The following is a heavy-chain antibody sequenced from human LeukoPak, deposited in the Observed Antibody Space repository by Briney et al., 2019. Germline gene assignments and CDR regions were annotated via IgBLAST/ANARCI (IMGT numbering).Heavy chain of an antibody. J-gene: IGHJ4*02. D-gene: IGHD3-22*01. Sequence: GGSLRLSCAASGFTFNTFAMSLVRQAPGKGLEWVSVISGSGGRTYYADSVKGRFTISRDNSKNTLYLQMNSLRAEDTAVYYCAKELYYDSSGYPSAFDYWGQGTLVTVSS. V-gene: IGHV3-23*01. CDR2: ISGSGGRT. CDR3: AKELYYDSSGYPSAFDY. CDR1: GFTFNTFA.